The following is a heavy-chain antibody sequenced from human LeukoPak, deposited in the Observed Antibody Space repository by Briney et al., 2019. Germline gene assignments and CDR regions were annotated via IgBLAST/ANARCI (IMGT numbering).Heavy chain of an antibody. CDR1: GFTFSSYA. D-gene: IGHD3-22*01. CDR3: AKDTVQLYYYDSSGPTFDP. V-gene: IGHV3-23*01. J-gene: IGHJ5*02. CDR2: ISGSGGST. Sequence: QPGGSLRLSCVAPGFTFSSYAMSWVRQAPGKGLEWVSAISGSGGSTYYADSVKGRFTISRDNSKNTLYLQMNSLRAEDTAVYYCAKDTVQLYYYDSSGPTFDPWGQGTLVTVSS.